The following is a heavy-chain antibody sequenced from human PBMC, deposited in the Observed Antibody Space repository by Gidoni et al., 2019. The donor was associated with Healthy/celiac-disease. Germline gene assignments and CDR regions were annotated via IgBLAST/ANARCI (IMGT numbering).Heavy chain of an antibody. CDR3: ARDRGTGTSNNWFDP. J-gene: IGHJ5*02. D-gene: IGHD1-1*01. CDR2: IKQDGSEK. Sequence: EVQLVESGGGLVQPGGSLRLSCAASGFTFSSYWMSWVRQAPGKGLEWVANIKQDGSEKYYVDSVKGRFTISRDNAKNSLYLQMNSLRAEDTAVYYCARDRGTGTSNNWFDPWGQGTLVTVSS. V-gene: IGHV3-7*01. CDR1: GFTFSSYW.